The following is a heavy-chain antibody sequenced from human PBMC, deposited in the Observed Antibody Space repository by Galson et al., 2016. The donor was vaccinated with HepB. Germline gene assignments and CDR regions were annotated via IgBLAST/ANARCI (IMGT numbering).Heavy chain of an antibody. J-gene: IGHJ4*02. CDR1: GFTFDNFW. CDR2: ITRDGNTK. V-gene: IGHV3-7*01. Sequence: SLRLSCAASGFTFDNFWMAWVRQAPGQGLQWVASITRDGNTKYYLESVRGRFTVSRDNAENTLFLQMTNLGVEDRGVYFCARNRDLEWSGYTFWGRGTLVTVSS. CDR3: ARNRDLEWSGYTF. D-gene: IGHD3-3*01.